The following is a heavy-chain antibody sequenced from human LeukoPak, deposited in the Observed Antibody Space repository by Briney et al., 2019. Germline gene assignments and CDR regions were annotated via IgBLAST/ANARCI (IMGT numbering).Heavy chain of an antibody. CDR1: GFTFSAYA. CDR2: ICGSAGRT. Sequence: PGGSLRLSCAASGFTFSAYAMVWIRQAPGKGPEWVSSICGSAGRTHYSDSVKGRFTVSRDTSKNTVFPQMSGLRAEDSAVYFCARDGFCNGTIWYTGAFDIWGQGTVVSVS. D-gene: IGHD1-14*01. CDR3: ARDGFCNGTIWYTGAFDI. V-gene: IGHV3-23*01. J-gene: IGHJ3*02.